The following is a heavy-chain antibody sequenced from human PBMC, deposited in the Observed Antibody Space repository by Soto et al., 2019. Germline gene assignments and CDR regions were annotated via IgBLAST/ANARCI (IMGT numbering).Heavy chain of an antibody. Sequence: QVQLQESGPGLVKPSQTLSLTCTVSGGSISSGGYYWSWIRQHPGKGLEWIGYIYYSGSTYYNPSLKSRVTISVEPSKTQFSLKLSSVTAAGTAVYYCARDFGGYCSSTSCPAGWYFDLWGRGTLVTVSS. CDR3: ARDFGGYCSSTSCPAGWYFDL. J-gene: IGHJ2*01. CDR2: IYYSGST. CDR1: GGSISSGGYY. V-gene: IGHV4-31*03. D-gene: IGHD2-2*01.